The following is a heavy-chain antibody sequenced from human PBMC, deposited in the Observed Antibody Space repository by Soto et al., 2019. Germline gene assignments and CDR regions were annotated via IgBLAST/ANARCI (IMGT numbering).Heavy chain of an antibody. Sequence: GSLRLSCAASGFTFSSYDMHWVRQATGKGLEWVSAIGTAGDTYYSGSVKGRFTVSRENVKNSLYLQMNSLRAGDTAVYYCARGGDCSKTSCYWARLYYGLDVWGQGTTVTVSS. CDR1: GFTFSSYD. J-gene: IGHJ6*02. V-gene: IGHV3-13*01. CDR3: ARGGDCSKTSCYWARLYYGLDV. CDR2: IGTAGDT. D-gene: IGHD2-2*01.